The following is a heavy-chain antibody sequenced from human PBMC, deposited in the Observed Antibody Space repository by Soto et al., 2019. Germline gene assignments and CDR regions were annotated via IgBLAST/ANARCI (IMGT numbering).Heavy chain of an antibody. Sequence: QVQLVQSGAEVKKPGASVKVSCKASGDPFSNYDIKWVRQATGQGLEWMGWMNPNSGNTGSARKFQGRVNMASNTSIQTAYMKLNSLKSKDNAIYYCARARKGVDVWGRGTTVTVPS. CDR2: MNPNSGNT. J-gene: IGHJ6*01. CDR3: ARARKGVDV. CDR1: GDPFSNYD. V-gene: IGHV1-8*01.